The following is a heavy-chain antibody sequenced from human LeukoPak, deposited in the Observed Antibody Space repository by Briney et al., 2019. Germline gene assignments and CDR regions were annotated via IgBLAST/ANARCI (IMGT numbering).Heavy chain of an antibody. Sequence: KPSETLSLTCTVSGDSISSDYWSWIRQPPGKGLEWIGYIHSSGSTDYSPSLKSRVTISVDTSKNQFSLKLSSVTAADTAVYYCARRKGDSGYYSHWGQGTLVTVSS. J-gene: IGHJ4*02. CDR3: ARRKGDSGYYSH. CDR1: GDSISSDY. V-gene: IGHV4-4*09. D-gene: IGHD3-22*01. CDR2: IHSSGST.